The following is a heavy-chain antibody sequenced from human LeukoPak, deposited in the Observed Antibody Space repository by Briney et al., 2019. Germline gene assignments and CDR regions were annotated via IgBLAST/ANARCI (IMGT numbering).Heavy chain of an antibody. CDR1: GYTSTGYY. V-gene: IGHV1-2*02. Sequence: ASVKVSCKASGYTSTGYYMHWVRQAPGQGLEWMGWINPNSGGTNYAQKFQGRVTMTRDTSISTAYMELSRLRSDDTAVYYCARDPPNYDFWSGYYLDYWGQGTLVTVSS. CDR3: ARDPPNYDFWSGYYLDY. D-gene: IGHD3-3*01. J-gene: IGHJ4*02. CDR2: INPNSGGT.